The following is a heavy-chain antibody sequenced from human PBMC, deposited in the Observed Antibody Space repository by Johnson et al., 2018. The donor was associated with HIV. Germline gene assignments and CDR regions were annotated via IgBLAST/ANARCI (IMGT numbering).Heavy chain of an antibody. Sequence: QVQLVESGGGVVQPGRSLRLSCAASGFTFSTYAMHWVRQAPGKGLEWVAVISYDGSIKYYANSVKGRFTISRDNSKNTLYLQMKRMRPEETDIYYCARASRFRFANDAFDIWGQGTMVTVSS. CDR1: GFTFSTYA. CDR3: ARASRFRFANDAFDI. J-gene: IGHJ3*02. V-gene: IGHV3-30*04. D-gene: IGHD3-3*01. CDR2: ISYDGSIK.